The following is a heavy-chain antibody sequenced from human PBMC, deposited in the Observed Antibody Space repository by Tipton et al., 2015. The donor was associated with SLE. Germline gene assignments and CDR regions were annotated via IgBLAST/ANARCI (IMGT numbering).Heavy chain of an antibody. Sequence: TLSLTCTVAGGSIDGHYWSWIRQPPGEGLEWIGSLYHSGSTYYTPSLKSRVTISIDTSKNQFSLRLRSVTAADTAVYYCAREVNVVSDSDAFDIWGQGTVVTVS. CDR1: GGSIDGHY. CDR2: LYHSGST. D-gene: IGHD2-21*01. J-gene: IGHJ3*02. V-gene: IGHV4-59*11. CDR3: AREVNVVSDSDAFDI.